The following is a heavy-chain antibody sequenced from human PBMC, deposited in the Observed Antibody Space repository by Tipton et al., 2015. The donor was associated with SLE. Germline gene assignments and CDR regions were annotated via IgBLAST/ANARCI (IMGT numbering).Heavy chain of an antibody. Sequence: GLVKPSQTLSLTCTVSGGSISSGAHYWSWIRQSAGKGLEWIGRIYASGSTSGSANYNPSLKSRVTISVDTSKNQFSLKLSSVTAADTAVYYCARDARGSSHFDYWGQGTLVTVSS. CDR2: IYASGST. CDR3: ARDARGSSHFDY. D-gene: IGHD2-15*01. CDR1: GGSISSGAHY. V-gene: IGHV4-61*02. J-gene: IGHJ4*02.